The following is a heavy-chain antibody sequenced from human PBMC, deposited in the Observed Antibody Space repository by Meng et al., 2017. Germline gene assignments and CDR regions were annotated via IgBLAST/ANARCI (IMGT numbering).Heavy chain of an antibody. J-gene: IGHJ6*02. CDR1: GFTFSSYD. CDR3: ARDPAARSYYYYGMDV. CDR2: IGTAGDT. Sequence: GGSLRLSCAASGFTFSSYDMHWVRQATGKGLEWVSAIGTAGDTYYPDSVKGRFTISRDNSKNTLYLQMNSLRAEDTAVYYCARDPAARSYYYYGMDVWGQGTTVTVSS. D-gene: IGHD6-6*01. V-gene: IGHV3-13*01.